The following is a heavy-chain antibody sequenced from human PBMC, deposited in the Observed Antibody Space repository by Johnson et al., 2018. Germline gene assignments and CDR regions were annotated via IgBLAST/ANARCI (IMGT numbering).Heavy chain of an antibody. CDR2: ISGSGGST. CDR1: GFTFSSYA. J-gene: IGHJ4*02. CDR3: AKDWYYDSSGYPYYFDY. D-gene: IGHD3-22*01. V-gene: IGHV3-23*04. Sequence: VQLVQSGGGVVQPGRSLRLSCAASGFTFSSYAMSWVRQAPGKGLEWVSAISGSGGSTYYAASVKGRFTISRDNSKNTLYLQMNSLRAEDTAVYYCAKDWYYDSSGYPYYFDYWGQGTLVTVSS.